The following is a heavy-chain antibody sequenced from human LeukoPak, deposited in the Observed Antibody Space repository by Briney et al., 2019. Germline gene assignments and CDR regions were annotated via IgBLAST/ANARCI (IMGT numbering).Heavy chain of an antibody. J-gene: IGHJ5*02. CDR1: GGSISSYY. D-gene: IGHD6-13*01. CDR2: IYYSGGT. Sequence: SETLSLTCTVSGGSISSYYWSWIRQPAGKGLEWIGYIYYSGGTNYNPSLKSRVTISVDTSKNQFSLKLSSVTAADTAVYYCARGVAAAWRGLDWFDPWGQGTLVTVSS. CDR3: ARGVAAAWRGLDWFDP. V-gene: IGHV4-59*12.